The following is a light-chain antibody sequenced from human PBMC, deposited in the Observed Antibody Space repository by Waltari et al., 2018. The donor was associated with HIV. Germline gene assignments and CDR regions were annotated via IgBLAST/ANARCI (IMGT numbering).Light chain of an antibody. CDR1: SSNIGADYD. CDR3: QSYDRSLSASVV. CDR2: GNK. V-gene: IGLV1-40*01. Sequence: QSVLTQPPSVSAAPRQRVSISCSGGSSNIGADYDVHWYQQIPGTAPKLLISGNKNRPSGVPDRFSASKSGASASLAITGLQAEDEADYFCQSYDRSLSASVVFGGGTKLTVL. J-gene: IGLJ2*01.